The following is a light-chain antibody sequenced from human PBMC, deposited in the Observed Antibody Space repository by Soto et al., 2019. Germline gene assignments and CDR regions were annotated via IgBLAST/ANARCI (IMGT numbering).Light chain of an antibody. Sequence: AIQMTQSPSSLSASVGDRVIITCRASQAIRTELGWYQQRPGKAPKLLIYGTSNSQSGVPSRFSGSGSGTDFTLTINGLQPEDFATYYCLQDYIYPRTFGQGTKVDVK. V-gene: IGKV1-6*01. CDR2: GTS. CDR1: QAIRTE. CDR3: LQDYIYPRT. J-gene: IGKJ1*01.